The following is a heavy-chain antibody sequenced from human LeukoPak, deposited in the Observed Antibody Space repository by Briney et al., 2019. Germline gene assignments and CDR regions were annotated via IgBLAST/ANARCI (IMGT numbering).Heavy chain of an antibody. CDR3: AKDSYPGIAAAGTTCFDY. V-gene: IGHV3-7*03. Sequence: GGSLRLSCAASGFTFSSYWMSWVRQAPGKGLEWVANINKDGSEKYYVDSVKGRFTISRDNAKNSLYLQMNSLRAEDTALYYCAKDSYPGIAAAGTTCFDYWGQGTLVTVSS. D-gene: IGHD6-13*01. CDR2: INKDGSEK. J-gene: IGHJ4*02. CDR1: GFTFSSYW.